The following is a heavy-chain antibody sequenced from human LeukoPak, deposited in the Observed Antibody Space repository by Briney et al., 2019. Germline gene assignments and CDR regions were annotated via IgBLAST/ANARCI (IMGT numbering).Heavy chain of an antibody. V-gene: IGHV1-18*01. CDR2: ISAYNGKT. J-gene: IGHJ4*02. CDR1: GYTFTSYG. CDR3: ARGLYSTSFSYYFDF. Sequence: ASVKVSCRVSGYTFTSYGISWVRQAPGQGLEWMGWISAYNGKTNYAQNLQGRVTMTTDTSTSTAYMELRSLRSDDTAVYYCARGLYSTSFSYYFDFWGQGTVVTVSS. D-gene: IGHD6-13*01.